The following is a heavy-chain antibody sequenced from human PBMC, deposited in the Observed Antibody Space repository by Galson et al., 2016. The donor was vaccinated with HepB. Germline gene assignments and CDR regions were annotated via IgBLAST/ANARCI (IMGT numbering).Heavy chain of an antibody. D-gene: IGHD6-19*01. J-gene: IGHJ4*02. CDR1: GITFSIYW. CDR2: INGDGSTI. V-gene: IGHV3-74*01. Sequence: SLRLSCAASGITFSIYWMQWVRQAPGKGLVLVSRINGDGSTIRYADSVKGRFTISRDNAKNTVYLEMNGLRAEDTAVYYCTTDHSGNAGGYWGQGTLVTVSS. CDR3: TTDHSGNAGGY.